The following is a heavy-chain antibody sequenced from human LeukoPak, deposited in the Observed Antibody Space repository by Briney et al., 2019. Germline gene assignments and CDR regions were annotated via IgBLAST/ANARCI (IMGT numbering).Heavy chain of an antibody. D-gene: IGHD2-2*01. CDR2: INPNSGDT. V-gene: IGHV1-2*02. CDR1: GYTFTGYY. J-gene: IGHJ4*02. CDR3: ARVAYCSVTSCYPFDY. Sequence: ASVKVSCKASGYTFTGYYMQWVRQAPVLGLEWMGLINPNSGDTNYAQKFQGRVTMTRDTSISTAYMELSRLRSDDTAVYYCARVAYCSVTSCYPFDYWGQGTLVTVSS.